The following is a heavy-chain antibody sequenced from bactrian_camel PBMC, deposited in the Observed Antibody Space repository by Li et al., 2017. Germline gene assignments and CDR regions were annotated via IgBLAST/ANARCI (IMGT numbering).Heavy chain of an antibody. CDR3: AADSRRWLLLHHDQVREYEH. CDR1: GFTFSNYY. CDR2: ITTGAGST. D-gene: IGHD2*01. V-gene: IGHV3S40*01. J-gene: IGHJ4*01. Sequence: DVQLVESGGGLVQPGGSLRLSCAASGFTFSNYYMTWVRQTPGKGLEWVSFITTGAGSTYYADSAKGRFTDPQDNGKNTLSLQMTALKPEDTAVYYCAADSRRWLLLHHDQVREYEHLGQGTQVTVS.